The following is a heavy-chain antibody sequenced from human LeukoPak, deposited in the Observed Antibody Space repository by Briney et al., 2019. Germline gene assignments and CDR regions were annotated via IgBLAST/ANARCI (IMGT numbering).Heavy chain of an antibody. CDR3: ARSRYNYGGYFDY. CDR2: IFYSGST. D-gene: IGHD3-10*01. J-gene: IGHJ4*02. V-gene: IGHV4-39*07. Sequence: SETLSLTCTVSGGSISSSSYYWGWIRQPPGKGLEWIGTIFYSGSTYYNPSLKSRVTISVDTSKNQFSLKLSSVTAADTAVYYCARSRYNYGGYFDYWGQGTLVTVSS. CDR1: GGSISSSSYY.